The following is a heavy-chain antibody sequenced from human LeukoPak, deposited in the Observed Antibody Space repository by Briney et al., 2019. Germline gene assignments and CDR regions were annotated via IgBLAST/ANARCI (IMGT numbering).Heavy chain of an antibody. J-gene: IGHJ6*03. CDR2: IRYDGSNK. D-gene: IGHD6-19*01. Sequence: TGGSLRLSCAASGSTFSSYGMHWVRQAPGKGLEWVAFIRYDGSNKYYADSVKGRFTISRDNSKNTLYLQMNSLRAEDTAVYYCAKARQWLVSYYYYYYMDVWGKGTTVTVSS. V-gene: IGHV3-30*02. CDR3: AKARQWLVSYYYYYYMDV. CDR1: GSTFSSYG.